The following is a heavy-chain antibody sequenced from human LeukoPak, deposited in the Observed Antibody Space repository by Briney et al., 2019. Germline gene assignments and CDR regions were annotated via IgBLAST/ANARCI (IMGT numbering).Heavy chain of an antibody. D-gene: IGHD6-6*01. CDR1: GFTFSNYA. J-gene: IGHJ6*02. Sequence: GRSLRLSCAATGFTFSNYAIHWGRQAPGKGLEWVAVISYDGSNKYFGDSVKGRFTISRDNSKNTLYLQMNSLRAEDTAVYYCAKARPAIAARVGYYYYGMDVWGQGTTVTVSS. CDR2: ISYDGSNK. V-gene: IGHV3-30*18. CDR3: AKARPAIAARVGYYYYGMDV.